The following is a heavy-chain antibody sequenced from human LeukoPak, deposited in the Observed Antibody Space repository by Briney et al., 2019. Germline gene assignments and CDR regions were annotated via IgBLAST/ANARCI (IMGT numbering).Heavy chain of an antibody. V-gene: IGHV1-46*01. Sequence: GASVKVSCKASGYTFTSYYMHWVRQAPGQGHEWMGIINPSGGSTSYTQKFQGRVTMTRDTSTTTVYMELSSLRSQDTAVYYCARHKEVGDYYYFDYWGQGTLVTVSS. CDR1: GYTFTSYY. CDR3: ARHKEVGDYYYFDY. D-gene: IGHD2/OR15-2a*01. CDR2: INPSGGST. J-gene: IGHJ4*02.